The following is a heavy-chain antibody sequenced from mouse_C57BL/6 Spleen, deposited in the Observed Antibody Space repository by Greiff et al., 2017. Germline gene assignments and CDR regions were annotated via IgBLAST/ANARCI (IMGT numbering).Heavy chain of an antibody. J-gene: IGHJ2*01. CDR1: GFNIKNTY. V-gene: IGHV14-3*01. D-gene: IGHD2-4*01. CDR2: IDPASGNT. CDR3: ARSYEYGRYDFDY. Sequence: EVQLQQSVAELVRPGASVKLSCTASGFNIKNTYMHWVKQRPEQGLEWIGRIDPASGNTKYAPKFQGKATITADTSSHTAYLHLSSLTSEDTASYYCARSYEYGRYDFDYWGQGTTLTVSS.